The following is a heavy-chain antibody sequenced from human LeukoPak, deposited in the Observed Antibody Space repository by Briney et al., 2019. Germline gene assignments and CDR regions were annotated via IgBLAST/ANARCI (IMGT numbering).Heavy chain of an antibody. Sequence: GGSLRLSWAASGXTFTYAGMSWVRQAPGEGREWVARNKSEADGGSSAYGSRLIGRFPSQRRDSTKSLFVQINSLKTEDTAIFYCTISGSHIDYWGQGTLVTVSS. CDR3: TISGSHIDY. D-gene: IGHD1-26*01. CDR1: GXTFTYAG. CDR2: NKSEADGGSS. J-gene: IGHJ4*02. V-gene: IGHV3-15*01.